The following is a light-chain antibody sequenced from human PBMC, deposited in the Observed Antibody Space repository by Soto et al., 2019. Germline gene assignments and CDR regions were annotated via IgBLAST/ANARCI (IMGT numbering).Light chain of an antibody. Sequence: QSVLTQPRSVSGSPGQSVTISCTGTSSDVGGYDYVSWYQHHPGKAPKLMIYAVNKRPSGVPDRFSGSKSGNTASLTISGLQAEDEADYYCCSYAGSDVVFGGGTKLTVL. CDR3: CSYAGSDVV. J-gene: IGLJ2*01. V-gene: IGLV2-11*01. CDR1: SSDVGGYDY. CDR2: AVN.